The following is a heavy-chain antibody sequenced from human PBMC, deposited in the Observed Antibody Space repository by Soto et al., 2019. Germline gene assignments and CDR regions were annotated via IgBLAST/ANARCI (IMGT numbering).Heavy chain of an antibody. V-gene: IGHV3-13*04. J-gene: IGHJ4*02. CDR3: ARFAVGQLDDY. Sequence: EVLLVESGGGLVQPGGSLRLSCAASGFTFSSNGMHWVRQATGKGLEWVSAIGTAGDTYYPGSVKGRFTICRENAKTALDLQMNSPRAGDTAVYYCARFAVGQLDDYWGQGTLVTVSS. CDR1: GFTFSSNG. D-gene: IGHD6-13*01. CDR2: IGTAGDT.